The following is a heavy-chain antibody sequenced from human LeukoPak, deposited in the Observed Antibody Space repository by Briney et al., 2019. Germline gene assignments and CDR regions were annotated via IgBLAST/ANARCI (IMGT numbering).Heavy chain of an antibody. Sequence: PSETLSLTCTVSGGSISSSSYYWGWIRQPPGKGLEWIGSIYYSGSTYYNPSLKSRVTISVDTSKNQFSLRLSSVTAADTAVYYCARQWGVQLNWFDPWGQGTLVTVSS. V-gene: IGHV4-39*01. CDR2: IYYSGST. D-gene: IGHD5-18*01. J-gene: IGHJ5*02. CDR1: GGSISSSSYY. CDR3: ARQWGVQLNWFDP.